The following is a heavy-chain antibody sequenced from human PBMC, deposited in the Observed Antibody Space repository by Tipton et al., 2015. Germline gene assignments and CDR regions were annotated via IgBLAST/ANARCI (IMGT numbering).Heavy chain of an antibody. Sequence: TLSLTCTVSGGSISSYYWNWIRQSPGKGLEWVSYISSSSSTKYYADSVKGRFTISRDNAKNSLYLQMNSLRDEDTAVYYCARELASWYYYYGMDVWGQGTTVTVSS. D-gene: IGHD3-10*01. J-gene: IGHJ6*02. V-gene: IGHV3-48*02. CDR2: ISSSSSTK. CDR3: ARELASWYYYYGMDV. CDR1: GGSISSYY.